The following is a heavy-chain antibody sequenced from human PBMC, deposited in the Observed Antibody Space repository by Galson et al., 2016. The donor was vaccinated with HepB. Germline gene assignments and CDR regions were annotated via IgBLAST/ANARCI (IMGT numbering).Heavy chain of an antibody. Sequence: SLRLSCAASGFTFSSYSMNWVRQAPGKGLEWVSFLSTSSSAIYYSDSVKGRFTVSRDNGKNSLYLQMNSLRDEDTAVYYCAKDSYRLVIMSLVDVWGQGTTVTVSS. V-gene: IGHV3-48*02. CDR3: AKDSYRLVIMSLVDV. J-gene: IGHJ6*02. D-gene: IGHD3-9*01. CDR1: GFTFSSYS. CDR2: LSTSSSAI.